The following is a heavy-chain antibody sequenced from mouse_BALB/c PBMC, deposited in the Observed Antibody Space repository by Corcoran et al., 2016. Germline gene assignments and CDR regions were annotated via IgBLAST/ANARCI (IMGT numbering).Heavy chain of an antibody. J-gene: IGHJ2*01. CDR1: GFSLSTSGMG. V-gene: IGHV8-12*01. CDR3: ARRSYDSFDY. CDR2: IYWDDDK. D-gene: IGHD2-4*01. Sequence: QVTLKESGPGILQPSQTLSLTCSFSGFSLSTSGMGVSWIRQPSGKGLEWLAHIYWDDDKRSNPSLKSRLTISKDTSSNQVFLKITSVDTADTATYYSARRSYDSFDYLGQGTTLTVSS.